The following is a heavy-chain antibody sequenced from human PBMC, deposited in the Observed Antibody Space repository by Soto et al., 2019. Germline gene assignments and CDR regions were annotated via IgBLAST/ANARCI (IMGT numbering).Heavy chain of an antibody. V-gene: IGHV3-23*01. CDR1: GFTFSSYV. CDR2: ISGSGGA. CDR3: VKDTNLHDDSEIMT. J-gene: IGHJ5*02. Sequence: GGSLRLSCAASGFTFSSYVMNWVRQAPGKGLEWVSSISGSGGAYSADSVKGRFTISRDNSKNSLYLQMNSLSPEDTAVYYCVKDTNLHDDSEIMTWGQGTLVTVSS. D-gene: IGHD3-22*01.